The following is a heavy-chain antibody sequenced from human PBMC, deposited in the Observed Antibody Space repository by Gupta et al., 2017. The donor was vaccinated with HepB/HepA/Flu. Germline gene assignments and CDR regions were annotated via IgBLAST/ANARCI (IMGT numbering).Heavy chain of an antibody. V-gene: IGHV2-26*01. CDR2: IFSNDEK. Sequence: QVTLKESGPVLVKPTETLTLTCTVSGFSLSNARMGVSWIRQPPGKALEWLAHIFSNDEKSYSTSLKSRLTISKDTSKSQVVLTMTNMDPVDTATYYCARILSEYSGYEWGTTVTTYWFDPWGQGTLVTVSS. D-gene: IGHD4-17*01. J-gene: IGHJ5*02. CDR1: GFSLSNARMG. CDR3: ARILSEYSGYEWGTTVTTYWFDP.